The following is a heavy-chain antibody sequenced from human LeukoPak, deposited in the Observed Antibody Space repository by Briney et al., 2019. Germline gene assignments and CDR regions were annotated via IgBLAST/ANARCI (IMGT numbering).Heavy chain of an antibody. V-gene: IGHV3-21*01. D-gene: IGHD3-22*01. Sequence: GGSLRLSCAASGFTFSTYSMNWVRQAPGKGLEWVASISSSSSYIYYADSVKGRFTISRDNAKNSVFLQMNSLRAEDTAIYYCAGGLSGVVVDTQSAEYFQHWGQGTLVTVSS. J-gene: IGHJ1*01. CDR2: ISSSSSYI. CDR1: GFTFSTYS. CDR3: AGGLSGVVVDTQSAEYFQH.